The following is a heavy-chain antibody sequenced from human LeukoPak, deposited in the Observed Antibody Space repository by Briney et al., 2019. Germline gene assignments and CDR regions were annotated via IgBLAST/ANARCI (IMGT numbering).Heavy chain of an antibody. CDR1: GFTVSSNY. J-gene: IGHJ4*02. CDR3: ARSQAVAGTVDN. Sequence: GGSLRLSCAASGFTVSSNYMSWVRQAPEKGLEWVSVIYSGGRTDYADSVKGRFTISRDNSKNTLNLQMNSLRADDTAVYYCARSQAVAGTVDNWGQGTLVTVSS. V-gene: IGHV3-53*01. CDR2: IYSGGRT. D-gene: IGHD6-19*01.